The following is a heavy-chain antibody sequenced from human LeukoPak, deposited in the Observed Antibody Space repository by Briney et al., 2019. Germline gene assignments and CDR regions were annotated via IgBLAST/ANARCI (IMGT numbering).Heavy chain of an antibody. CDR1: GYTFNYYA. D-gene: IGHD2-2*01. Sequence: ASVKVSCKASGYTFNYYAMHWVRQAPGQRLEWMGWINTGNGNTKYSQKFQGRVTITTDESTSTAYMELSSLRSEDTAVYYCARGPAHIVVVPALPKSDYYYYYMDVWGKGTTVTVSS. CDR3: ARGPAHIVVVPALPKSDYYYYYMDV. V-gene: IGHV1-3*04. J-gene: IGHJ6*03. CDR2: INTGNGNT.